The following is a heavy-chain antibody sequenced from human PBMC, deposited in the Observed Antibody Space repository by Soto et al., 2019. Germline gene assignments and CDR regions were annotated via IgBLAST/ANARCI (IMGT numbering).Heavy chain of an antibody. CDR1: GGTFSSYA. CDR3: GVVIMKSYYYGMDV. J-gene: IGHJ6*02. D-gene: IGHD3-3*01. CDR2: IITSFGTA. Sequence: QVQLVQSGAEVKKPGSSVKVSCKASGGTFSSYAISWVRQAHGPGLEWMGGIITSFGTANYAQKFQGRVTITADESTSTACMELSSLRSEDTAVYYWGVVIMKSYYYGMDVWGRGTTVTVSS. V-gene: IGHV1-69*01.